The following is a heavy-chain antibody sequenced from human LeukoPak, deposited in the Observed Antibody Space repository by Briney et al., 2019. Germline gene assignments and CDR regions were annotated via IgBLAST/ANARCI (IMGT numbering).Heavy chain of an antibody. CDR1: GYTFTSYY. V-gene: IGHV1-46*01. D-gene: IGHD3-16*01. CDR2: VNPNDGST. J-gene: IGHJ3*02. CDR3: ARDLGGSWDAFDI. Sequence: ASVKVSCKASGYTFTSYYMHWVRQSPGQGLEWMGVVNPNDGSTTYAQKFLGRLIMTRDTSTRTVYMDLNSLRSEDTAVYFCARDLGGSWDAFDIWGQGTRVTVST.